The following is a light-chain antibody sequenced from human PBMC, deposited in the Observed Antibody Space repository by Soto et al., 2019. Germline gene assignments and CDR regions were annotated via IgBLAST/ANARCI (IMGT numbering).Light chain of an antibody. CDR2: EVS. Sequence: IVMTQTPLSLSVIPGQPASISCKSSESLLHTDGKTYLFWYLQRPGQPPQLLISEVSNRFSGVLDRFSGSGSGTDCTLKISRLEADDVGVYYCMQNIHLPVTFGGGTKVEVK. V-gene: IGKV2D-29*01. J-gene: IGKJ4*01. CDR1: ESLLHTDGKTY. CDR3: MQNIHLPVT.